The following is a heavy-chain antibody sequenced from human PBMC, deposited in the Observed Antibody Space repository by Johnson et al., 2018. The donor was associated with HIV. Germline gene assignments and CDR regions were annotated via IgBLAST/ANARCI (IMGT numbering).Heavy chain of an antibody. CDR3: ARRGNYLADAFDI. D-gene: IGHD1-7*01. Sequence: VHLVESGGGLVQPGGSLRLSCAASGFTVSSNYMSWVRQAPGKGLEWVSAISGSGGNTYYTDSVKGRFTISRDNSKNTLYLQMNSLRAEDTAVYYCARRGNYLADAFDIWGQGTMVTVSS. V-gene: IGHV3-23*04. CDR1: GFTVSSNY. CDR2: ISGSGGNT. J-gene: IGHJ3*02.